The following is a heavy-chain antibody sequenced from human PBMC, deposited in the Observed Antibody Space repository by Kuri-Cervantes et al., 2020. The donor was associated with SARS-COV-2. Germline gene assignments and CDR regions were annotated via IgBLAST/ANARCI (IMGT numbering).Heavy chain of an antibody. V-gene: IGHV3-9*01. J-gene: IGHJ6*03. Sequence: GGSLRLSCAASGFTFDDYAMHWVRQAPGKGLEWVSGISWNSGSIGYADSVKGRFTISRDNAKNSLYLQMNSLRAEDTALYYCARGFIVVVPAAKKRNADYYMDVWGKGTTVTVSS. CDR3: ARGFIVVVPAAKKRNADYYMDV. CDR1: GFTFDDYA. D-gene: IGHD2-2*01. CDR2: ISWNSGSI.